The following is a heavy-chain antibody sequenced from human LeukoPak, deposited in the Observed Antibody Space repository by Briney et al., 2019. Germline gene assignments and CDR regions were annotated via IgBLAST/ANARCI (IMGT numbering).Heavy chain of an antibody. Sequence: PSETLSLTCAVYGGSFSGYYWSWIRQPPGKGLEWIGEINHSGSTNYNPSLKSRVTISVDTSKNQFSLKLSSVTAADTAVYYCARLAGTRWFDPWGQGTLVTVSS. CDR3: ARLAGTRWFDP. CDR2: INHSGST. D-gene: IGHD1-1*01. CDR1: GGSFSGYY. V-gene: IGHV4-34*01. J-gene: IGHJ5*02.